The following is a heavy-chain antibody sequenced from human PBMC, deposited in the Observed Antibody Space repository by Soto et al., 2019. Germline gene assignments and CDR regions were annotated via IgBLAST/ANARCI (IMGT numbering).Heavy chain of an antibody. V-gene: IGHV3-23*01. D-gene: IGHD6-19*01. Sequence: GGSLILSCAASGFTFRTYCMTWVRTAQGKGLEWVSFISGSGGTTYYADSVKGRFTISRDNSKNTLYLQMNSLRGEDTAVYYCAKGFWVVAGTRYFDYWGQGTRVTGSA. J-gene: IGHJ4*02. CDR1: GFTFRTYC. CDR2: ISGSGGTT. CDR3: AKGFWVVAGTRYFDY.